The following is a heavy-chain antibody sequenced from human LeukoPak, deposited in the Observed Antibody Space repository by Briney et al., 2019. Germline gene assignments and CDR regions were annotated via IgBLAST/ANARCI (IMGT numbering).Heavy chain of an antibody. CDR3: ARTHSTSGWVFDY. CDR1: GYTFTSYG. Sequence: ASVKVSCKASGYTFTSYGISWVRQAPGQGLEWMGWISAYNGNTNYAQKLQGRVTMTRDMSTSTVYMELSSLRSEDTAVYYCARTHSTSGWVFDYWGQGTLVTVSS. V-gene: IGHV1-18*01. D-gene: IGHD6-6*01. J-gene: IGHJ4*02. CDR2: ISAYNGNT.